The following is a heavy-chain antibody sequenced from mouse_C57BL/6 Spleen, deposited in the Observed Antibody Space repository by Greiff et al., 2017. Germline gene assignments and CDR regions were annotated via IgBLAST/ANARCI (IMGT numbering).Heavy chain of an antibody. Sequence: EVKLVESGDGLVKPGGSLKLSCAASGFTFSSYAMSWVRQTPEKRLEWVAYISSGGDYIYYADTVKGRYTISRDKARNTLYLQMSSLKSEDAAMYYCTCDLYDGCCWGQGTTLTVSS. D-gene: IGHD2-3*01. V-gene: IGHV5-9-1*02. J-gene: IGHJ2*01. CDR3: TCDLYDGCC. CDR2: ISSGGDYI. CDR1: GFTFSSYA.